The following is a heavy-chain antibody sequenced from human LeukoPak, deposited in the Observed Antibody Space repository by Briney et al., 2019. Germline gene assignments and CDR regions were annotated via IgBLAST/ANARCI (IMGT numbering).Heavy chain of an antibody. V-gene: IGHV3-23*01. Sequence: GGSLRLSCAASGFTFSSYAMSWVRQAPGKGLEWVSAISGSGGSTYYADSVQGRFTISRDNSKNTLYLQMNSLRAEDTAVYYCAKDPDTSRLGYCSGGSCYSLGSFDYWGQGTLVTVSS. CDR2: ISGSGGST. CDR1: GFTFSSYA. J-gene: IGHJ4*02. CDR3: AKDPDTSRLGYCSGGSCYSLGSFDY. D-gene: IGHD2-15*01.